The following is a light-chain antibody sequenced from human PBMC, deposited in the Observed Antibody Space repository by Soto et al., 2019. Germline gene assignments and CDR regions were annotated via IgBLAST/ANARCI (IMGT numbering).Light chain of an antibody. CDR3: SSYTSTNFVI. J-gene: IGLJ2*01. CDR1: SGDIGDYKY. Sequence: QSALTQPASVSGSPGQSITISCTGSSGDIGDYKYVSWYKQHPGKAPKPMIYDVSNRPSGVSNRFSASKSGNTASLTISGLQAEDEADYYCSSYTSTNFVIFGGGTKLTVL. CDR2: DVS. V-gene: IGLV2-14*01.